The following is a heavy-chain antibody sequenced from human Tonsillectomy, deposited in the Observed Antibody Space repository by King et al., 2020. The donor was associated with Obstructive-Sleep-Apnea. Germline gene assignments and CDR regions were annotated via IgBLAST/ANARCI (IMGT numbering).Heavy chain of an antibody. CDR1: GFTFSGSA. CDR2: IRSKANSYAR. V-gene: IGHV3-73*02. J-gene: IGHJ5*02. CDR3: TRVPEGNWFDP. Sequence: EVQLVESGGGLVQPGGSLKLSCAASGFTFSGSAMHWVRQASGKGLEWVGRIRSKANSYARAYAASVKGRFTISRDDSKNTAYLQMNSLKTEDTAVYYCTRVPEGNWFDPWGQGTLVTVSS.